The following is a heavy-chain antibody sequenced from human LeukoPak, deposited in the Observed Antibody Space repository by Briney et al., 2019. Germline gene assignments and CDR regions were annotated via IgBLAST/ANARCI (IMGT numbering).Heavy chain of an antibody. J-gene: IGHJ3*02. Sequence: TGGSLRLSCAASRFTFSTYSMNWVRQAPGKGLEWVSSISSSSSYIYYTDSVKGRFTISRDNAKNSLYLQMNSLRAEDTAVYYCARTPWGAFDAFDIWGQGTMVTVSS. V-gene: IGHV3-21*01. CDR1: RFTFSTYS. CDR2: ISSSSSYI. CDR3: ARTPWGAFDAFDI. D-gene: IGHD1-26*01.